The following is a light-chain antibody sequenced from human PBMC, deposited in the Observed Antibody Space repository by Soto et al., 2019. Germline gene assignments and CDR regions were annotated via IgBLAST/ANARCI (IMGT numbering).Light chain of an antibody. J-gene: IGKJ4*01. CDR3: QQYGASPLT. Sequence: EIVLTQFPGTLSLSPGERATLSCRASHNVATNYLAWYQQKPGQAPRLLIYGASNRATGIPDRFSGTGSGTDFSLTIGRLEPEDFAVYFCQQYGASPLTFGGGTKVEIK. CDR2: GAS. CDR1: HNVATNY. V-gene: IGKV3-20*01.